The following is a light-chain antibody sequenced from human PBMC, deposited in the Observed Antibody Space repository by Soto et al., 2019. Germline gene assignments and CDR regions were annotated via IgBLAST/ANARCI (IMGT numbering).Light chain of an antibody. V-gene: IGLV2-14*01. J-gene: IGLJ3*02. Sequence: QSVLTQPASVSGSPGQPITISCTGTSSDVGGYNYVSWYQQHSGKAPKLIIYEVSNRPSGVSNRFSGSKSGNTASLTISGLQAEDEADYYCSSYTSSSTLVFGGGTKVTVL. CDR3: SSYTSSSTLV. CDR2: EVS. CDR1: SSDVGGYNY.